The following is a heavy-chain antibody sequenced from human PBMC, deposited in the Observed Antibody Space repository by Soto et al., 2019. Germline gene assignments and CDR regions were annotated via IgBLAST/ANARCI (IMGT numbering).Heavy chain of an antibody. CDR2: ITSSGSYL. J-gene: IGHJ4*02. CDR3: ARDWRFRGY. CDR1: GFTFSSYT. D-gene: IGHD1-1*01. V-gene: IGHV3-21*02. Sequence: EVQLVESGGGLVKPGGSLRLSCAASGFTFSSYTMNWVRQAPGKGLEWVSSITSSGSYLYYADSVKGRFSISRDNAKNSLFLQMNSLTAEDTAVYCCARDWRFRGYWGQRALVNVSS.